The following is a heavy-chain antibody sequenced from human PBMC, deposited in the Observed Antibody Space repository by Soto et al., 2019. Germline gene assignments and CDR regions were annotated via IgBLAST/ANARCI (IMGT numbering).Heavy chain of an antibody. V-gene: IGHV3-21*01. Sequence: PGGSLRLSCAASGFTFSSYSMNWVRQAPGKGLEWVSSISSSSSYIYYADSVKGRFTISRDNSKNTLYLQMNSLRAEDTAVYYCARLPLELRNYYYGMDVWGQGTTVTVSS. J-gene: IGHJ6*02. D-gene: IGHD1-7*01. CDR1: GFTFSSYS. CDR2: ISSSSSYI. CDR3: ARLPLELRNYYYGMDV.